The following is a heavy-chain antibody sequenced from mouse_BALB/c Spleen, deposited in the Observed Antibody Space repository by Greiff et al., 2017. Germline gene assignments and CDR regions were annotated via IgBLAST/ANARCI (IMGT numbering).Heavy chain of an antibody. CDR1: GFNFKDYY. CDR3: NAGGAVYGNCEFDY. CDR2: IDPENGDT. J-gene: IGHJ3*01. V-gene: IGHV14-4*02. D-gene: IGHD2-1*01. Sequence: EVQLQQSGAELVRSGASVKLSCTASGFNFKDYYMHWVKQRPEQGLEWIGGIDPENGDTNYAPKFQGKATMTADTSSNTAYLQLSSLTSEDTSVYYCNAGGAVYGNCEFDYWGEGTLVTVSA.